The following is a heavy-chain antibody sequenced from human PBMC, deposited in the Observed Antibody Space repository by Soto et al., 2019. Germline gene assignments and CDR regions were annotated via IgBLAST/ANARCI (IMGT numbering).Heavy chain of an antibody. CDR3: AQYCSGGSCYSDAFDI. Sequence: SETLSLTFTVSGGSISSGGYYWSWIRQHPGKGLEWIGYIYYSGSTYYNPSLKSRVTISVDTSKNQFSLKLSSVTAADTAVYYCAQYCSGGSCYSDAFDIWGQGTMVTVSS. V-gene: IGHV4-31*03. J-gene: IGHJ3*02. CDR2: IYYSGST. D-gene: IGHD2-15*01. CDR1: GGSISSGGYY.